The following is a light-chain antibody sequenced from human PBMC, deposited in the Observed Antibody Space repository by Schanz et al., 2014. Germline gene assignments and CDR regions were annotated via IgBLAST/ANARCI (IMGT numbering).Light chain of an antibody. V-gene: IGKV1-39*01. CDR1: QSISSY. J-gene: IGKJ1*01. Sequence: DIQMTPSPSSLSASVGDRVTITCRASQSISSYLNWYQQKLGKAPKLLIYAASSLQSGVPSRFSGSGSGTDFTLTISSLQPEDFATYYCQQSYSTPWTFGQGTKVEIK. CDR3: QQSYSTPWT. CDR2: AAS.